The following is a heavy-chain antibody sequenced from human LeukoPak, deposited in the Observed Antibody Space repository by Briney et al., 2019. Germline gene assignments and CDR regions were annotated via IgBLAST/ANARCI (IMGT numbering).Heavy chain of an antibody. Sequence: PGGSLRLSCAASGFTFNSYWMVWFRQAPGKGLVWVSCINPDGSWTLHADSVKGRFAISRDYARNTLYLQMNSLGVEDTAMYYCTRYEQRPGVTASDPWSQGTLVTVSS. CDR3: TRYEQRPGVTASDP. V-gene: IGHV3-74*01. D-gene: IGHD2-21*02. CDR1: GFTFNSYW. CDR2: INPDGSWT. J-gene: IGHJ5*02.